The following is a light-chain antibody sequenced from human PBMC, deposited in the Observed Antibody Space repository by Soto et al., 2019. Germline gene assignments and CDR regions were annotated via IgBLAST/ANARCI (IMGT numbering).Light chain of an antibody. Sequence: LSASVGDRVTITCRASQGISTRLAWYQQKPWGAPKLLIYAASTLQSGVPSRFSGSGSGTDFTLTIISLQPEDFATYYCQLLNTYPLTFGGGTKVDIK. V-gene: IGKV1-9*01. CDR2: AAS. CDR3: QLLNTYPLT. CDR1: QGISTR. J-gene: IGKJ4*01.